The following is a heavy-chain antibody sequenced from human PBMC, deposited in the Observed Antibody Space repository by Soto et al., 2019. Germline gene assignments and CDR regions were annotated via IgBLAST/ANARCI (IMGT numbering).Heavy chain of an antibody. Sequence: ASVKVSCKASGGTFSSYAISWVRQAPGQGLEWMGGIIPIFGTANYAQKFQGRVTITADESTSTAYMELSSLRSEDTAVYYCASPYYYDSSGYAVGYDAFDIWGQGTMVTVSS. J-gene: IGHJ3*02. CDR2: IIPIFGTA. V-gene: IGHV1-69*13. CDR1: GGTFSSYA. D-gene: IGHD3-22*01. CDR3: ASPYYYDSSGYAVGYDAFDI.